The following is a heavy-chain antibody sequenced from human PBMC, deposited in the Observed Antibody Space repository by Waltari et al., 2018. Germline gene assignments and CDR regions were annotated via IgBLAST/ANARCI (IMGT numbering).Heavy chain of an antibody. J-gene: IGHJ4*02. V-gene: IGHV3-64D*06. CDR2: ISSNVGLT. CDR3: ARDAHDYGVF. Sequence: EVQLVESGGGLVQPGGSLRLSCSASGFTFSNYAMHWVRQAPGQGQEDGAAISSNVGLTYYADSVKGRVTISRDNSEKTVHLQMSSLRPGDTAVYYCARDAHDYGVFWGQGTLVTVSS. CDR1: GFTFSNYA.